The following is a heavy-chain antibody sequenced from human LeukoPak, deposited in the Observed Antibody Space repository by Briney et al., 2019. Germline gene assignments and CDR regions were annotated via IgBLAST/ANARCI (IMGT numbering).Heavy chain of an antibody. CDR3: ARVPHSSSWYAEGYYFDY. V-gene: IGHV3-11*01. J-gene: IGHJ4*02. Sequence: GGSLRLSCAASGFTFSDYYMSWIRQAPGKGLEWVSYISSSGSTIYYADSVKGRFTISRDNAKNSLYLQMNSLRAEDTAVYYCARVPHSSSWYAEGYYFDYWGQGTLVTVSS. CDR1: GFTFSDYY. CDR2: ISSSGSTI. D-gene: IGHD6-13*01.